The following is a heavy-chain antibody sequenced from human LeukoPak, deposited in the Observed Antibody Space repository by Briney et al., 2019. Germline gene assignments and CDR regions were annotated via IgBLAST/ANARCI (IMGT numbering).Heavy chain of an antibody. D-gene: IGHD5/OR15-5a*01. CDR2: IYTSGST. J-gene: IGHJ3*02. CDR3: ARKKCPSPSCLKKNAFET. V-gene: IGHV4-4*09. Sequence: SETLSLTCTVSGSISSYYWSWIRQPPGKGLEWIGYIYTSGSTNYNPSLKSRVTISVDTSKNQFSLDLSSVTAADTAVYYCARKKCPSPSCLKKNAFETWAKGQWSPSLQ. CDR1: GSISSYY.